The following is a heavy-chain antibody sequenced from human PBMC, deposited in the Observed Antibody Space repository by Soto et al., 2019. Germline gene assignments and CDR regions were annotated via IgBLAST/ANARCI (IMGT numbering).Heavy chain of an antibody. CDR1: GFTFNTYD. J-gene: IGHJ5*02. CDR2: ITTSSAYI. CDR3: VRSGTARLLRHSWFDT. Sequence: EVQLVESGGGLVKPGGSLRLSCAASGFTFNTYDMKWVRQAPGNGLEWVSSITTSSAYIYYADSLKGRITISRDNAKNSLFLQMNSLRAEDTAVYYCVRSGTARLLRHSWFDTWGQGTRVTVSS. V-gene: IGHV3-21*01. D-gene: IGHD2-21*01.